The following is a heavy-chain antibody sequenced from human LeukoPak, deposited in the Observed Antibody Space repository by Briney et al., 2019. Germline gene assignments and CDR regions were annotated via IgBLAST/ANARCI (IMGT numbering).Heavy chain of an antibody. D-gene: IGHD2/OR15-2a*01. J-gene: IGHJ6*02. Sequence: PGGSLRLSCAASGFTFSSYAMSWVRQAPGKGLEWVSAISGSGGSTYYADSVKGRFTISRDNSKNTLYLQMNSLRAADTAVYYRAKLILGPPGGGCGMDVRGQGTNVNGS. CDR3: AKLILGPPGGGCGMDV. CDR1: GFTFSSYA. V-gene: IGHV3-23*01. CDR2: ISGSGGST.